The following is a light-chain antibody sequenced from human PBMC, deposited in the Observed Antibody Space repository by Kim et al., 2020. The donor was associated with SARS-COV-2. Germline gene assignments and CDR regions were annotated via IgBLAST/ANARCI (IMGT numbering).Light chain of an antibody. V-gene: IGLV1-47*01. J-gene: IGLJ2*01. CDR2: RNN. Sequence: GQRVTTYCSGSSSNIGSNYIYWYQQLPGTAPKLLIYRNNQRPSGVPDRFSGSKSGTSASLAISGLRSEDEADYYCAAWDDSLSGPVFGGGTQLTVL. CDR3: AAWDDSLSGPV. CDR1: SSNIGSNY.